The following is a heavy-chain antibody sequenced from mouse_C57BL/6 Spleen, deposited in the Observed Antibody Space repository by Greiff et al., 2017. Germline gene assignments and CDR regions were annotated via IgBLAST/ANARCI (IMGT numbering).Heavy chain of an antibody. J-gene: IGHJ2*01. D-gene: IGHD4-1*01. CDR1: GYAFSSSW. V-gene: IGHV1-82*01. CDR2: IYPGDGDT. CDR3: ARGVNWDGFDY. Sequence: VQLQESGPELVKPGASVQISCKASGYAFSSSWMNWVKQRPGKGLEWIGRIYPGDGDTNYNGKFKGKATLTADKSSSTAYMQLSSLTSEDSAVYFCARGVNWDGFDYWGQGTTLTVSS.